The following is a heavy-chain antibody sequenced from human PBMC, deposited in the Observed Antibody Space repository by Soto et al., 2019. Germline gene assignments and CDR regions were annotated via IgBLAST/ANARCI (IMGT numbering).Heavy chain of an antibody. CDR1: GGSISSSSYY. J-gene: IGHJ4*02. CDR3: ARSQYYYDSSGPPDY. Sequence: SETLSLTCTVSGGSISSSSYYWGWIRQPPGKGLEWIGSIYYSGSTYYNPSLKSRVTISVDTSKNQFSLKLSSVTAADTAVYYCARSQYYYDSSGPPDYWGQGTLATVSS. CDR2: IYYSGST. V-gene: IGHV4-39*01. D-gene: IGHD3-22*01.